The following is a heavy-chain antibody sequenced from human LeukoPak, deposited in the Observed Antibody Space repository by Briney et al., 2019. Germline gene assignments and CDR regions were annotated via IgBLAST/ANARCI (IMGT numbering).Heavy chain of an antibody. CDR3: ARSLLGSSSGYLDY. CDR2: ISSSGRTK. Sequence: GGSLTLSCSPSGFTFSYYDMSWIPQAPGKGLEWFSYISSSGRTKYYADSMKGRFTITRDNAKNSLYLEMNSLRAEDTAVYYCARSLLGSSSGYLDYWGQGTLVTVS. J-gene: IGHJ4*02. V-gene: IGHV3-11*04. CDR1: GFTFSYYD. D-gene: IGHD3-22*01.